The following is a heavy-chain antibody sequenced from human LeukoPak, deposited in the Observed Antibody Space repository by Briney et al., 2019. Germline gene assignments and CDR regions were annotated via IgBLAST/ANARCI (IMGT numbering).Heavy chain of an antibody. D-gene: IGHD4-17*01. Sequence: SETLSLTCTVSGYSISSGYYWGWIRQPPGKGLEWIGSIYHSGSTYYNPSLKSRVTISVDTSKNQFSLKLSSVTAADTAVYYCARVGDDYGDYVAGYWGQGTLVTVSS. J-gene: IGHJ4*02. CDR2: IYHSGST. V-gene: IGHV4-38-2*02. CDR3: ARVGDDYGDYVAGY. CDR1: GYSISSGYY.